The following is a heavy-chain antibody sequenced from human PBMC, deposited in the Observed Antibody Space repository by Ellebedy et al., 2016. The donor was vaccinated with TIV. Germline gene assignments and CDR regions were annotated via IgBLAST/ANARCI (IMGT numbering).Heavy chain of an antibody. CDR1: GFTFSGYP. Sequence: GGSLRLSXAASGFTFSGYPLHWVRQAPGKGLDWVAVISADGNKKHYADSVEGRFTTSRDNSKNTLFLQMNGLRAEDTAVYYCAREGDRGYFQHWGQGVLVTVSS. V-gene: IGHV3-30-3*01. CDR2: ISADGNKK. CDR3: AREGDRGYFQH. D-gene: IGHD1-26*01. J-gene: IGHJ1*01.